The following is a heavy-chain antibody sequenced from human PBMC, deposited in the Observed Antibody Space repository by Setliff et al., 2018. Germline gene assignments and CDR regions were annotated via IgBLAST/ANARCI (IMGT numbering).Heavy chain of an antibody. CDR2: INHSGST. V-gene: IGHV4-34*01. J-gene: IGHJ2*01. Sequence: PSETLSLTCAVSGSSIISDYYWSWIRQPPGKGLEWIGEINHSGSTNYNPSLKSRVTIPIDTSKNQFSLKLSSVTAANTAVYYCASLGMTTMMDWYFDLWGRGTLVTVSS. CDR1: GSSIISDYY. CDR3: ASLGMTTMMDWYFDL. D-gene: IGHD4-4*01.